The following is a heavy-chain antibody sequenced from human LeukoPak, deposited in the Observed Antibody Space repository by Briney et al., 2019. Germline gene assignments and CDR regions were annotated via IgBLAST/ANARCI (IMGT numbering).Heavy chain of an antibody. CDR2: IYPGDSDT. J-gene: IGHJ3*02. Sequence: GESLKISCKGSGYSFTSYWIGWVSQMPGKGLEWMGIIYPGDSDTRYSPSFQGQVTISADKSISTAYLQWSSLKASDTAVYYCARQIRYSSSWCDAFDIWGQGTMVTVSS. V-gene: IGHV5-51*01. CDR1: GYSFTSYW. D-gene: IGHD6-13*01. CDR3: ARQIRYSSSWCDAFDI.